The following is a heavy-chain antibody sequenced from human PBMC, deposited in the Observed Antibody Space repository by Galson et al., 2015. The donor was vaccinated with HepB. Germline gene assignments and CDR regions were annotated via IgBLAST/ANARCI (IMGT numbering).Heavy chain of an antibody. D-gene: IGHD3-22*01. CDR2: INWNGGST. CDR3: ARGRAAYYYDSSTYWFDP. CDR1: GFTFDDYG. J-gene: IGHJ5*02. V-gene: IGHV3-20*01. Sequence: SLRLSCAASGFTFDDYGMSWVRRAPGKGLEWVSGINWNGGSTGYADSVKGRFTISRDNAKNSLYLQMNSLRAEDTALYHCARGRAAYYYDSSTYWFDPWGQGTLVTVSS.